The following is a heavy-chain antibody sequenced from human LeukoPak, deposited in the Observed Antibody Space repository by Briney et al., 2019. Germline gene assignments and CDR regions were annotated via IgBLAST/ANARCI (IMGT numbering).Heavy chain of an antibody. CDR1: GGSISSYY. CDR2: IYYSGST. V-gene: IGHV4-59*08. Sequence: PSETLSLTCTVSGGSISSYYWSWIRQPPGKGLEWIGYIYYSGSTNYNPSLKSRVTISVDTSKNQFSLKLSSVTAADTAVYYCARTGRSGFFDYWGQGTLVIVSP. D-gene: IGHD3-22*01. J-gene: IGHJ4*02. CDR3: ARTGRSGFFDY.